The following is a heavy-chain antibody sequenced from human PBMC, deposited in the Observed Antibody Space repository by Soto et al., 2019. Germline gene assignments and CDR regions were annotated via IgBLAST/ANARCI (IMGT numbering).Heavy chain of an antibody. J-gene: IGHJ4*02. CDR3: ATLLHGFVVVVAAIDY. CDR2: ISGSGGST. D-gene: IGHD2-15*01. Sequence: PGGSLRLSCAASGFTFSSYAMSWVRQAPGKGLEWVSAISGSGGSTYYADSVKGRFTISRDNSKNTLYLQMNSLRAEDTAVYYCATLLHGFVVVVAAIDYWGQGTLVTVSS. CDR1: GFTFSSYA. V-gene: IGHV3-23*01.